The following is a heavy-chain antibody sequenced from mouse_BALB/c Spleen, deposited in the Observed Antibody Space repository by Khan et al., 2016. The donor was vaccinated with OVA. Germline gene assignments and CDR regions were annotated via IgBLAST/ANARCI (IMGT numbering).Heavy chain of an antibody. J-gene: IGHJ2*01. Sequence: EVQLQESGPGLVKPSQSLSLTGTVTGYSITSDYAWNWIRQFPGNKLEWMGYISYSGNTKYNPSLKSRISITRDTSKNQFFLQLNFVTIEDTAKYYCARIQGGDFDYWGQGTTLTVSS. CDR3: ARIQGGDFDY. V-gene: IGHV3-2*02. CDR1: GYSITSDYA. CDR2: ISYSGNT. D-gene: IGHD3-2*02.